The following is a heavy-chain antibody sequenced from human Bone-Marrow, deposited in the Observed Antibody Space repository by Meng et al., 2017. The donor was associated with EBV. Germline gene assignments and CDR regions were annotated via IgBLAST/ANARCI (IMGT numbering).Heavy chain of an antibody. CDR1: GGSSSGSD. D-gene: IGHD6-19*01. Sequence: QVELRGWGAVLLKPSEPRSLPCVLVGGSSSGSDGSWIRQPPGKVLEWIGEINLGGNTNYNPSLKSRVSISVDTSKNLFSLKVNSVTAADTAVYYCATWNNNGWYYGYWGQGTLVTVSS. J-gene: IGHJ4*01. CDR2: INLGGNT. CDR3: ATWNNNGWYYGY. V-gene: IGHV4-34*01.